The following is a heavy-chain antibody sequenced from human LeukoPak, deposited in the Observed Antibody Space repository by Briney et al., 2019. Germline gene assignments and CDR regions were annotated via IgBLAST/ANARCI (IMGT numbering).Heavy chain of an antibody. CDR2: IYYSGST. CDR1: GGSISSYH. CDR3: ARASYYYDILTGYSGSADYYYYYMDV. V-gene: IGHV4-59*01. D-gene: IGHD3-9*01. J-gene: IGHJ6*03. Sequence: PSETLSLTCTVSGGSISSYHWSWIRQPPGKGLEWIGYIYYSGSTNYNPSLKSRVTISVDTSKHQFSLKLSSVTAADTAVYYCARASYYYDILTGYSGSADYYYYYMDVWGKGTTVTVSS.